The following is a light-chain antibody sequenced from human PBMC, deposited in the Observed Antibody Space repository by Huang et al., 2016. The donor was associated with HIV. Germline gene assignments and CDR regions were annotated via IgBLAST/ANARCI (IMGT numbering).Light chain of an antibody. CDR3: QQYYTTPVT. CDR1: QNSLYTPNNKNH. J-gene: IGKJ4*01. V-gene: IGKV4-1*01. CDR2: WAS. Sequence: DIVMTQSPASLPVSMGERATINCKSSQNSLYTPNNKNHLAWYQQKPGQPPKLLIYWASTRESGVPDRFSGSGSGTDFTLTISTLQAEDVAVYYCQQYYTTPVTFGGGTKVEI.